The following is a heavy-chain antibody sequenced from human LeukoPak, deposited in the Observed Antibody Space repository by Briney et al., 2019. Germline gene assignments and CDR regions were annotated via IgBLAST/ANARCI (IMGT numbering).Heavy chain of an antibody. CDR2: IYHSGNA. D-gene: IGHD1-26*01. CDR1: GGSISSNNW. CDR3: ARDVGARLPGI. J-gene: IGHJ4*02. Sequence: SGTLSLTCAVSGGSISSNNWWSWVRPPPGKGLEWIGEIYHSGNANYNPSLKSRVNILVDKSKNQLSLIMSSLTAADTAVYYCARDVGARLPGIWGQGTLVTVSS. V-gene: IGHV4-4*02.